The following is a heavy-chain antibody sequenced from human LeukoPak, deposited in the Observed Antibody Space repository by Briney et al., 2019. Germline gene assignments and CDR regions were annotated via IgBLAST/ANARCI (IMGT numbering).Heavy chain of an antibody. J-gene: IGHJ4*02. Sequence: GGSLRLSCAASGFPFRNAWMTWVRQAPGQGLEWVGRITSKTDGGTTDYAAPVKVRFTISRDDSKNTLYLQMNSLKTEDTALYYCTTTYNYDSSGSIVDYWGQGTLVTVSS. CDR1: GFPFRNAW. CDR2: ITSKTDGGTT. CDR3: TTTYNYDSSGSIVDY. D-gene: IGHD3-22*01. V-gene: IGHV3-15*01.